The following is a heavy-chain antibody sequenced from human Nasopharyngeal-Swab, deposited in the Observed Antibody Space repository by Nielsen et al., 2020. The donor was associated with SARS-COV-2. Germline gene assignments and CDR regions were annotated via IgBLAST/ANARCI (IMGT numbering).Heavy chain of an antibody. Sequence: GGSLRLSCAASGFTFSASSINWVRQASGKGLEWIGRIRSKVNDYATTYGVSVKGRFTFSRDDSKNTAYLQMNSLKTEDTAVYYCARVNPVSGSYYDAIDIWGQGTMVTASS. CDR1: GFTFSASS. V-gene: IGHV3-73*01. J-gene: IGHJ3*02. CDR3: ARVNPVSGSYYDAIDI. D-gene: IGHD1-26*01. CDR2: IRSKVNDYAT.